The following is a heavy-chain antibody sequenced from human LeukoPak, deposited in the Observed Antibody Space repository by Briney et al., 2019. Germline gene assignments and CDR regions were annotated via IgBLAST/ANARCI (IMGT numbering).Heavy chain of an antibody. D-gene: IGHD3-22*01. V-gene: IGHV3-33*01. CDR1: GFTFRSYG. CDR2: IWYDGSNK. CDR3: TTEEYYYDSSGYYYEDY. Sequence: GRSLRLSCAASGFTFRSYGMYWVRQAPGKGLEWVAVIWYDGSNKYYADSVKGRFTISRDDSKNTLYLQMNSLKTEDTAVYYCTTEEYYYDSSGYYYEDYWGQGTLVTVSS. J-gene: IGHJ4*02.